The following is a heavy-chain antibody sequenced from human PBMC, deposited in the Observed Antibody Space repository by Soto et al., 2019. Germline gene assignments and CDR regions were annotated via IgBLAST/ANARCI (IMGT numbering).Heavy chain of an antibody. CDR2: INGNADNS. CDR3: VRDFRGAVAGSEFDH. CDR1: GFSFVSYW. V-gene: IGHV3-74*01. J-gene: IGHJ4*02. D-gene: IGHD6-19*01. Sequence: GGSLRLSCAASGFSFVSYWMHWVRQVPGEGLAWVSRINGNADNSDYADSVKGRFTISRDNAMNGLYLQMDSLRADDTGVYYCVRDFRGAVAGSEFDHWGQGXLVTVSS.